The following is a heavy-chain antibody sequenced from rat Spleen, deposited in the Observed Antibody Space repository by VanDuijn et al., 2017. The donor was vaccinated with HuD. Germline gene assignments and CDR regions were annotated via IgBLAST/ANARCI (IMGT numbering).Heavy chain of an antibody. Sequence: EVQPQESGPGLVNPSQSLSLTCSVTGYSITSSYKWNWIRKFPGHKLEWMGYIDNAGSTNYNPSLKSRISITRDTSKNQFFLQVNSVTTEDTATYYCTACYDGTHYYFDSWGQGVMVTVSS. CDR2: IDNAGST. CDR3: TACYDGTHYYFDS. CDR1: GYSITSSYK. D-gene: IGHD1-12*02. J-gene: IGHJ2*01. V-gene: IGHV3-3*01.